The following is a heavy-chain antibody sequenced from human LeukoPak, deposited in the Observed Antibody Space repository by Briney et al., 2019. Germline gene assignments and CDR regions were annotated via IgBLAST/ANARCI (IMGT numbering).Heavy chain of an antibody. V-gene: IGHV1-24*01. CDR3: ATPGPLGFLEWPWDHFDY. D-gene: IGHD3-3*01. CDR2: FDPEDGET. J-gene: IGHJ4*02. CDR1: GYTLTELS. Sequence: ASVKASCKVSGYTLTELSMHWVRQAPGKGLEWMGGFDPEDGETIYAQKFRGRVTMTEDTSTDTAYMELSSLRSEDTAVYYCATPGPLGFLEWPWDHFDYWGQGTLVTVSS.